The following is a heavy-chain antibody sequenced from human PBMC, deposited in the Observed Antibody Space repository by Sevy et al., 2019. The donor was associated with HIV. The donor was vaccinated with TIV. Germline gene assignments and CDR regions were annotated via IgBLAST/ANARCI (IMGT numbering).Heavy chain of an antibody. J-gene: IGHJ5*02. V-gene: IGHV3-48*03. D-gene: IGHD3-22*01. CDR1: GFTFSSYE. CDR3: ARKGGPYDIGFDP. Sequence: GGSLRVSCAASGFTFSSYEMTWVRQAPGKGLEWISSISSSGTTIYYGDSVEGRFTISRDNPKNSLYLQMNSLRAEDTAFYYCARKGGPYDIGFDPWGQGTLVTVSS. CDR2: ISSSGTTI.